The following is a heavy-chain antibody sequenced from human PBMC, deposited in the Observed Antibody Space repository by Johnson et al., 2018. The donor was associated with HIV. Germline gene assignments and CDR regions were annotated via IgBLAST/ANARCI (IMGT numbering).Heavy chain of an antibody. CDR2: IPFHGNQQ. D-gene: IGHD6-19*01. CDR3: AREPGYSSGPDAFDL. Sequence: VQLVESGGGVVQPGRSLRLSCAASGFTFSNHALHWVRQAPGKGLEWVAYIPFHGNQQYYGDSVRGRFTISRDKSRNTLYLQMNSLRAEDTAVYYCAREPGYSSGPDAFDLWGQGTMVTVSS. V-gene: IGHV3-30*04. CDR1: GFTFSNHA. J-gene: IGHJ3*01.